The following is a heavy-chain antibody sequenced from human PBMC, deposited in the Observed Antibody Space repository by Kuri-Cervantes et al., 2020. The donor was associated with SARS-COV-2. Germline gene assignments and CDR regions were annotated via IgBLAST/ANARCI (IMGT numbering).Heavy chain of an antibody. CDR3: ARDRAADYYYYGMDV. CDR2: TRSEGITK. D-gene: IGHD2-15*01. V-gene: IGHV3-30*02. Sequence: GESLKISCAASGFTFTNYGMHWVRQAPGKGLEWVAFTRSEGITKYYGDSVRGRFTISRDNSKNTLYLQMNSLRPEDTAAYYCARDRAADYYYYGMDVWGQGTTVTVSS. J-gene: IGHJ6*02. CDR1: GFTFTNYG.